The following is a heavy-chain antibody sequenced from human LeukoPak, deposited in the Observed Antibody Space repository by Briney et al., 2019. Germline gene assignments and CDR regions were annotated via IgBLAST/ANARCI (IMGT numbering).Heavy chain of an antibody. V-gene: IGHV3-15*01. CDR1: GFTFSNAW. Sequence: GGSLRLSCAASGFTFSNAWMSWVRQAPGKGLEWVGRIKSKTDDGTTDYAAPGKGSITSSRDDSKHTLYLQMNSLSTEDSTVYFCTTEPPYYDILTGQAKHNTHSFDYWGQGTLVTVSS. CDR2: IKSKTDDGTT. CDR3: TTEPPYYDILTGQAKHNTHSFDY. D-gene: IGHD3-9*01. J-gene: IGHJ4*02.